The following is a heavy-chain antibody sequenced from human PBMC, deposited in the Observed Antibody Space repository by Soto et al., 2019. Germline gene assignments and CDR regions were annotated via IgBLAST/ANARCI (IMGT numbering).Heavy chain of an antibody. Sequence: QVQLVESGGGVVQPGRSLRLSCAASGFTFSSYGMHWVRQAPDKGLEWVAVISYDGSNKYYADSVKGRFTISRDNSKNTLYLQMNSLRAEDTAVYYCAKEEAIAAAGILLFDYWGQGTLVTVSS. V-gene: IGHV3-30*18. J-gene: IGHJ4*02. CDR3: AKEEAIAAAGILLFDY. CDR2: ISYDGSNK. D-gene: IGHD6-13*01. CDR1: GFTFSSYG.